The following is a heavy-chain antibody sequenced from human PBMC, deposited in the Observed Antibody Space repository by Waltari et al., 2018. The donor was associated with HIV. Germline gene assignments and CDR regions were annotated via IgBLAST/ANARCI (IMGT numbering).Heavy chain of an antibody. J-gene: IGHJ3*02. D-gene: IGHD3-22*01. CDR2: ISYDGSNK. CDR1: GFTFRRYD. V-gene: IGHV3-30*01. CDR3: ARDQTMTRAFDI. Sequence: QVPLVESGGGVVQPGRSLSLPWGAYGFTFRRYDMHWVRQAPGKGLEWVAVISYDGSNKYYADSVKGRFTISRDNSKNTLYLQMNSLRAEDTAVYYCARDQTMTRAFDIWGQGTMVTVSS.